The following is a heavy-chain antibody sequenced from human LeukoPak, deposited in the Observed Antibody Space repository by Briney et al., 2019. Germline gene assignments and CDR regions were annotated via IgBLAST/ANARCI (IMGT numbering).Heavy chain of an antibody. D-gene: IGHD5-24*01. CDR2: INPNSGGT. CDR1: VYTFTGYY. CDR3: ARGMATTPYYFDY. Sequence: ASVKVSCTSSVYTFTGYYMHWVRQAPGQGLEWMGWINPNSGGTNYAQKFQGRVTMTRDTSISTAYMELSRLRSDDTAVYYCARGMATTPYYFDYWGQGTLVTVSS. V-gene: IGHV1-2*02. J-gene: IGHJ4*02.